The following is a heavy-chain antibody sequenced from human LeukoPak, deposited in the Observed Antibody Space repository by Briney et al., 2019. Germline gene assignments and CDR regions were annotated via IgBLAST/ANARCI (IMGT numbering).Heavy chain of an antibody. CDR3: ARGTSAKNAFDV. CDR1: GDSVSTNSAA. CDR2: TYYRSKWYS. J-gene: IGHJ3*01. D-gene: IGHD3-10*01. Sequence: SQTLSLTCAISGDSVSTNSAAWIWIRQSPSRGLEWLGRTYYRSKWYSDCAVSVKNRITTNPDTSKNQFSLQLNSVTPEDTAVYYCARGTSAKNAFDVWGQGTLVTVSP. V-gene: IGHV6-1*01.